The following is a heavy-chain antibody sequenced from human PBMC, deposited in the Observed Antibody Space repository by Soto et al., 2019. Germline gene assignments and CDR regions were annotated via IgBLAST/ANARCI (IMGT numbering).Heavy chain of an antibody. V-gene: IGHV4-30-2*01. Sequence: TLSLTCAVSGGSISSGGYSGSWIRQPPGKGLEWIGYIYHSGSTYYNPSLKSRVTISVDRSKNQFSLKLSSVTAADTAVYYCARDGSYGSFDYWGQGTLVTVSS. D-gene: IGHD5-18*01. J-gene: IGHJ4*02. CDR1: GGSISSGGYS. CDR3: ARDGSYGSFDY. CDR2: IYHSGST.